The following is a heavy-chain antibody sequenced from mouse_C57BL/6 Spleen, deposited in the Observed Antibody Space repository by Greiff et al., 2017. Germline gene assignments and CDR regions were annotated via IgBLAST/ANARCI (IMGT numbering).Heavy chain of an antibody. Sequence: VQLQQPGAELVKPGASVKLSCKASGYTFTSYWMHWVKQRPGQGLEWIGMIHPNSGSTNYNEKFKSKAILTVDKSSSTAYMQLSSLTSEDSAVYYCAREDFYYAMDYWGQGTSVTVSS. CDR1: GYTFTSYW. J-gene: IGHJ4*01. CDR2: IHPNSGST. V-gene: IGHV1-64*01. CDR3: AREDFYYAMDY.